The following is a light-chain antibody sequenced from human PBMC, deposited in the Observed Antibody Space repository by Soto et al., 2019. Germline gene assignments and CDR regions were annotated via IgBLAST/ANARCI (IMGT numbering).Light chain of an antibody. Sequence: EIVLTQSPGTLSLSPGERATLSCRASHSVSSSYLGWYQQKPGQAPRLLIYGASGRATGIPDRFSGSGSGTDFTLTISRREPEDFAVYYCQQYGSSPPFTFGPGTKVDIK. J-gene: IGKJ3*01. V-gene: IGKV3-20*01. CDR3: QQYGSSPPFT. CDR1: HSVSSSY. CDR2: GAS.